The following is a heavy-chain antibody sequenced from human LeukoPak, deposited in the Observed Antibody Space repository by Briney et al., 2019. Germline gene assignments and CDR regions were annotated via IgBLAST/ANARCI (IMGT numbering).Heavy chain of an antibody. J-gene: IGHJ5*02. V-gene: IGHV1-69*04. Sequence: ASVKVSCKASRGSFSINAFSWVRQAPGQGLEWMGRIIPILGIANYAQKFQGRVTITADKSTSTAYMELSSLRSEDTAVYYCARDLIRGTYYYGSGSYQGWFDPWGQGTLVTVSS. CDR2: IIPILGIA. D-gene: IGHD3-10*01. CDR1: RGSFSINA. CDR3: ARDLIRGTYYYGSGSYQGWFDP.